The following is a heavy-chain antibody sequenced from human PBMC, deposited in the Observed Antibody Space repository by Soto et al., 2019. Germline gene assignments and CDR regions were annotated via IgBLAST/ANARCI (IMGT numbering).Heavy chain of an antibody. CDR3: ARDGTYYDFWSGYYPVGGMDV. V-gene: IGHV1-18*01. D-gene: IGHD3-3*01. CDR1: GYTFTSYG. J-gene: IGHJ6*02. Sequence: ASVKVSCKASGYTFTSYGISWVRQAPGQGLEWMGWISAYNGNTNYAQKLQGRVTMTTDTSTSTAYMELRSLRSDDTAVYYCARDGTYYDFWSGYYPVGGMDVWGQGTTVTVS. CDR2: ISAYNGNT.